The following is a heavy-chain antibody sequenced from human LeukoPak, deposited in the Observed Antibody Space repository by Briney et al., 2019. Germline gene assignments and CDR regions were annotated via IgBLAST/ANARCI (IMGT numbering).Heavy chain of an antibody. CDR3: ERHDLTSSYPDY. J-gene: IGHJ4*02. Sequence: GESLKISCQGSGYSFTNYWIGWVRQLPGKGLELMGIIYPGDSDTRYSPSLQGQVTISADKSISTAYLQWSSLKASDTAMYYCERHDLTSSYPDYWGQGTLVTVSS. CDR2: IYPGDSDT. CDR1: GYSFTNYW. D-gene: IGHD2-2*01. V-gene: IGHV5-51*01.